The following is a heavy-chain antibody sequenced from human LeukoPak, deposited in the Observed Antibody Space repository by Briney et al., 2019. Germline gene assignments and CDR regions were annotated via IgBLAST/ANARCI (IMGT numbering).Heavy chain of an antibody. V-gene: IGHV4-34*01. D-gene: IGHD5-18*01. CDR2: INHSGST. CDR1: GGSFSGYY. CDR3: ARGPGGYSPGGRFGYFDY. Sequence: SETLSLTCAVYGGSFSGYYWSWIRQPPGKGLEWIGEINHSGSTNYNPSLKSRVTISVDTSKNQFSLKLSSVTAADTAVYYCARGPGGYSPGGRFGYFDYWGQGTLVTVSS. J-gene: IGHJ4*02.